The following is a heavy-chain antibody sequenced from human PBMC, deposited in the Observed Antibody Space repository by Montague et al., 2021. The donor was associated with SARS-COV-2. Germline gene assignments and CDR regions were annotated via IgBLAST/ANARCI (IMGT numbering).Heavy chain of an antibody. J-gene: IGHJ3*01. CDR3: VRDLYCRSTACIGNAFDV. Sequence: SETLSLTCTVSGAIITSHYWSWIRQPPGKGLEWIGNVFSGGNSKYKPSLKSRVTLSVDTSKNQFSLKLTSVTTADTALYYCVRDLYCRSTACIGNAFDVWGQGTMVSVFS. CDR1: GAIITSHY. CDR2: VFSGGNS. D-gene: IGHD2-2*01. V-gene: IGHV4-59*11.